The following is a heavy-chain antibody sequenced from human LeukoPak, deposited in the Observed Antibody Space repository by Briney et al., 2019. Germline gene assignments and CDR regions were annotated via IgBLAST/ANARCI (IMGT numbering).Heavy chain of an antibody. CDR2: MNPNSGNT. V-gene: IGHV1-8*02. CDR1: GGTFSSYA. Sequence: ASVKVSCKASGGTFSSYAINWVRQATGQRLGWMGWMNPNSGNTGYAQKFQGRVTMTRNTSIRTAYMELSSLRSEDTAVYYCARGPSPNIVVVVAAKVAGMNVWGQGTTVTVSS. J-gene: IGHJ6*02. D-gene: IGHD2-15*01. CDR3: ARGPSPNIVVVVAAKVAGMNV.